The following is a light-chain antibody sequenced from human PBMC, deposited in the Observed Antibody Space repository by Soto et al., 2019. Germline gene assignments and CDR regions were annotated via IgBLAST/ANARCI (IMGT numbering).Light chain of an antibody. CDR1: QGISSY. Sequence: IQLTQSRSSLSASVGDRVTITCRXSQGISSYLAWYQQNPGKAPKLLIYAASSLQSGVPSRFSGSGSGTDFTLTISSLEPEDFAVYYCQQRSNWPPITSGQRTRLEI. CDR2: AAS. CDR3: QQRSNWPPIT. V-gene: IGKV1-9*01. J-gene: IGKJ5*01.